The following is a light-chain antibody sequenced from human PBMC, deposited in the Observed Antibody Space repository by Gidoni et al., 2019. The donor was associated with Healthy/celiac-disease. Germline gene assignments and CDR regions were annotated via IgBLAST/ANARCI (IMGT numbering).Light chain of an antibody. Sequence: DIQMTQSPSSLSASVGDRVTITCQASQDISNYLNWYQQKPGKAPKLLIYEASNLETGVPSRFSGSGSVTDFTFTISSLQPEDIATYYSEQYDNLPLTFGGGTKVEIK. CDR1: QDISNY. CDR2: EAS. V-gene: IGKV1-33*01. J-gene: IGKJ4*01. CDR3: EQYDNLPLT.